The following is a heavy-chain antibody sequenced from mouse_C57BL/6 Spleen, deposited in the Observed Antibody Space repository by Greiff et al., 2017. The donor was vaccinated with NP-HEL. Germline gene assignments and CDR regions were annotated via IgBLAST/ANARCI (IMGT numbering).Heavy chain of an antibody. J-gene: IGHJ3*01. Sequence: EVMLVESGGGLVQPGGSLSLSCAASGFTFTDYYMSWVRQPPGKALEWLGFIRNKANGYTTEYSASVKGRFTISRDNSQSILYLQMNALRAEDSATYYCARYPDSSGSWFAYWGQGTLVTVSA. V-gene: IGHV7-3*01. CDR3: ARYPDSSGSWFAY. CDR2: IRNKANGYTT. CDR1: GFTFTDYY. D-gene: IGHD3-2*02.